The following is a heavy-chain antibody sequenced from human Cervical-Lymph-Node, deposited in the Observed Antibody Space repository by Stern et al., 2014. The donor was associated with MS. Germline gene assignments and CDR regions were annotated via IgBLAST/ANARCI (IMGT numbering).Heavy chain of an antibody. J-gene: IGHJ3*02. CDR2: INPSGGST. CDR1: GYTFTSYY. V-gene: IGHV1-46*01. CDR3: ARDPRAAAAFDI. D-gene: IGHD6-13*01. Sequence: VQLVQSGAEVKKPGASVKVSCMASGYTFTSYYMHWVRQAPGQGLEWMGIINPSGGSTRYAQKFQGRVTMTRDTSTSTVYMELRSLRSEDTAVYHCARDPRAAAAFDIWGQGTMVTVSS.